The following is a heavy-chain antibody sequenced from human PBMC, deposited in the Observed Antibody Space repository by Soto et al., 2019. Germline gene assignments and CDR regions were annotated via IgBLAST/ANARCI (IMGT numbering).Heavy chain of an antibody. Sequence: GGSLRLSCAASGFTFSSYSMNWVRQAPGKGLEWVSYISSSSTTMYYADSVKGRFIISRDNAKNSLYLQMNSLRAEDTAVYYCARDYSSVWYFDYWGQGTLVTVSS. CDR1: GFTFSSYS. J-gene: IGHJ4*02. V-gene: IGHV3-48*01. D-gene: IGHD6-25*01. CDR2: ISSSSTTM. CDR3: ARDYSSVWYFDY.